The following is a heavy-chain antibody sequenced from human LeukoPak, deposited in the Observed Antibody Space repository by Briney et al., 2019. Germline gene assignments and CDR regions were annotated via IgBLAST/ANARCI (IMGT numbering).Heavy chain of an antibody. Sequence: SETLSLTCTVSGGSINSYYWSWIRQPAGKGLEWIGRIYSSGSTNYSPSLKSRVSMSVDTSKNQFSLKLTSVTAADTAVYYCARGGKATVVTMWGQGILVTVSS. J-gene: IGHJ4*02. V-gene: IGHV4-4*07. CDR3: ARGGKATVVTM. CDR2: IYSSGST. D-gene: IGHD4-23*01. CDR1: GGSINSYY.